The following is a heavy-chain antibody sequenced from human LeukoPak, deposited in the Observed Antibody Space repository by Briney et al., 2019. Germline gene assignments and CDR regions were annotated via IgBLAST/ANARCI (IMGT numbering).Heavy chain of an antibody. D-gene: IGHD6-19*01. J-gene: IGHJ4*02. Sequence: PGGSLRLSCAASGFTFSSYAMSWVRQAPGKGLEWVSAISGSGGSTYYADSVKGRFTISRDNSKNTLYLQMNSLRAEDTAVYYCAKIDSSGWQGPSDYWGQGTLVTVSS. CDR2: ISGSGGST. CDR1: GFTFSSYA. CDR3: AKIDSSGWQGPSDY. V-gene: IGHV3-23*01.